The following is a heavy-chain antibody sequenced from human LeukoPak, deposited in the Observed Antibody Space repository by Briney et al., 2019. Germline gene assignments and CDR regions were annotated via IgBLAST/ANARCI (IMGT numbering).Heavy chain of an antibody. D-gene: IGHD3-16*02. CDR1: GFTFSNYA. CDR3: ALNGREIPSGAFDI. J-gene: IGHJ3*02. CDR2: ISGSGGRT. Sequence: GGSLRLSCAASGFTFSNYAMSWVRQARGKGLQWVSAISGSGGRTYYADSVEGRFTISRDNSKNTLYLQMNSLRVEDTAVYYCALNGREIPSGAFDIWGQGTVVTVSS. V-gene: IGHV3-23*01.